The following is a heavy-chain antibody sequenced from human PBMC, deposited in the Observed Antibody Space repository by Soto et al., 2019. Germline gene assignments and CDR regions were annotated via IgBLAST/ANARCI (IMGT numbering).Heavy chain of an antibody. Sequence: ASVKVSCKASGYTFTSYAMHWVRQAPGQRLEWMGWINAGNGNTKYSQKFQGRVTITRDTSASTAYMELSSLRSEDTAVYYCARGCTSYYDILTGYPNWFDPWGQGTLVTVAS. CDR1: GYTFTSYA. D-gene: IGHD3-9*01. J-gene: IGHJ5*02. CDR3: ARGCTSYYDILTGYPNWFDP. CDR2: INAGNGNT. V-gene: IGHV1-3*01.